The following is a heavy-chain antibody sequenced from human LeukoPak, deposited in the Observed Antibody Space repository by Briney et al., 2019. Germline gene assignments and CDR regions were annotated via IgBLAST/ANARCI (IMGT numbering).Heavy chain of an antibody. CDR2: IYYSGST. J-gene: IGHJ4*02. CDR3: ARDSYSYGHFDY. Sequence: PPQTLSLTCTVSGGSISSGGYYWSWIRQHPGKGLEWIGYIYYSGSTYYNPSLKSRVTISVDTSKNQFSLKLSSVTAADTAVYYCARDSYSYGHFDYWGQGTLVTVSS. V-gene: IGHV4-31*03. D-gene: IGHD5-18*01. CDR1: GGSISSGGYY.